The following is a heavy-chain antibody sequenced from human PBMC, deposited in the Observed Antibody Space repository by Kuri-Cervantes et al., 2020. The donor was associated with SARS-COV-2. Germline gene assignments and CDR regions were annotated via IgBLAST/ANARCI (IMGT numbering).Heavy chain of an antibody. CDR3: ARVGDRTSTKFDY. CDR2: IYHSGST. V-gene: IGHV4-30-2*01. CDR1: GGSINSGGYY. J-gene: IGHJ4*02. Sequence: SETLSLTCTVSGGSINSGGYYWSWIRQPPGKGLEWIGYIYHSGSTYHNPSLKSRVTISVDRSKNQFSLKLSSVTAADTAVYYCARVGDRTSTKFDYWGQGTLVTVSS. D-gene: IGHD4-17*01.